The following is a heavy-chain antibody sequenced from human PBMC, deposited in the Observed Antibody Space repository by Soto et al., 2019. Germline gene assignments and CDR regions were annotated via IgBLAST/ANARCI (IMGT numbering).Heavy chain of an antibody. D-gene: IGHD1-1*01. CDR2: SSNSGSFT. CDR1: GFTFSDHY. J-gene: IGHJ4*02. V-gene: IGHV3-11*06. Sequence: GGSLRLSCAASGFTFSDHYMSWIRQAPGKGLEWIGYSSNSGSFTRYADSVKGRFSITRDNAKNSLYLQINSLRGDDTATYFCVRSGDNYNLLDYWGQGTPVTVSS. CDR3: VRSGDNYNLLDY.